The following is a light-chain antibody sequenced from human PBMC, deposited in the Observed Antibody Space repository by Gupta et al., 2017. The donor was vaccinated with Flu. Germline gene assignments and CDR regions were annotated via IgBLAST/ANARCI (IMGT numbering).Light chain of an antibody. CDR2: TTS. J-gene: IGKJ1*01. CDR1: QSFGGSF. V-gene: IGKV3-20*01. CDR3: QQYGSSPWT. Sequence: VLTQSPGTLSLSPGERATLSCRASQSFGGSFLAWHQQKPGQPPRLLIYTTSSRATGIPDRFSGSGSGTDFTLTISRLEPEDSGVYYCQQYGSSPWTFGQGTKVEIK.